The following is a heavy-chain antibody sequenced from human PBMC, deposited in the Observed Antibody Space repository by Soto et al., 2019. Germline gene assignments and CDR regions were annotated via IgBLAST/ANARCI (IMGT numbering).Heavy chain of an antibody. J-gene: IGHJ4*02. D-gene: IGHD2-8*01. CDR1: GFTFSDHH. Sequence: EVQLVESGGGLVQPGGSLRLSCAASGFTFSDHHMDWVRQAPGKGLEWVGGATNKGHSHTTGYAACVKGRFTFSKDDSKNSRSLQMNSLKTEDTAVYFCARLMGTSFDLWGQGTLVTVSS. CDR3: ARLMGTSFDL. CDR2: ATNKGHSHTT. V-gene: IGHV3-72*01.